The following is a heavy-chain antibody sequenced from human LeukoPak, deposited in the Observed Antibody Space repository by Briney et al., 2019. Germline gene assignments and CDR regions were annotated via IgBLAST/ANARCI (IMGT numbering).Heavy chain of an antibody. D-gene: IGHD5-12*01. CDR1: GFTFSNAW. J-gene: IGHJ5*02. Sequence: PGGSLRLSRAASGFTFSNAWMSWVRQAPGKGLEWVGRIKSKTDGGTTDYAAPVKGRFTISRDDSKNTLYLQMNSLKTEDTAEYYCTTEEWLRGFDPWGQGTLVTVSS. V-gene: IGHV3-15*01. CDR3: TTEEWLRGFDP. CDR2: IKSKTDGGTT.